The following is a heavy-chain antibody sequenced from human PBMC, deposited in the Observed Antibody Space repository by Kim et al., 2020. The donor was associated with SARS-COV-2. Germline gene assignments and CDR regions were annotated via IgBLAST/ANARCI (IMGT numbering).Heavy chain of an antibody. Sequence: ASVKVSCKASGYTFSNYALNWVRQAPGQGPEWMGRINTDTGSPTYAQGLTGRFVLSLDTSVSTTYLQINSLKADDTAVYFCARDRSRDSSSLLFWGQGT. CDR3: ARDRSRDSSSLLF. CDR1: GYTFSNYA. V-gene: IGHV7-4-1*02. D-gene: IGHD6-13*01. CDR2: INTDTGSP. J-gene: IGHJ4*02.